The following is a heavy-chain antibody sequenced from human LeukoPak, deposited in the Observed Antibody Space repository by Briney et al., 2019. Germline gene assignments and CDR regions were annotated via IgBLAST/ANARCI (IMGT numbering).Heavy chain of an antibody. CDR1: GYSFTNYW. V-gene: IGHV5-51*01. D-gene: IGHD2-15*01. Sequence: GESLKISCKGSGYSFTNYWIGWVRQMPGKGLEWMGIIYPGDSDTRYSPSLQGQVTISADKSISTAYLQWSSLKASDTAMYYCALNPRGYCSGGRCYNGYWGQGTLVTVSS. CDR3: ALNPRGYCSGGRCYNGY. J-gene: IGHJ4*02. CDR2: IYPGDSDT.